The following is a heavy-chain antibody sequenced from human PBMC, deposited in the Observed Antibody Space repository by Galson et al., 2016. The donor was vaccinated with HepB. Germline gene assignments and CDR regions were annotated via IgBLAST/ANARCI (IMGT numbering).Heavy chain of an antibody. CDR2: IKPDGSDK. Sequence: SLRLSCAASGFPFSSYWMSWLRQVPGKGLEWVALIKPDGSDKYYVDSVKGRFTISRDNAKNSLYLEMNSLRTEDAALYYCATDRATVWGQGATATVSS. V-gene: IGHV3-7*01. CDR1: GFPFSSYW. CDR3: ATDRATV. J-gene: IGHJ6*02.